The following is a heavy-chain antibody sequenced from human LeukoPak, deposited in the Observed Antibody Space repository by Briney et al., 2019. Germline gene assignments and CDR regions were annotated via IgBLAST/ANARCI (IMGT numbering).Heavy chain of an antibody. CDR3: ARLAAMVLTPQIWFDP. D-gene: IGHD4/OR15-4a*01. Sequence: GESLKISCKGSGYSFTNYWIGWVRQMPGKGLEWMGIIYPGDSDTRYSPSFQGQVTISADKSISTAYLQWSSLKASDTAMYYCARLAAMVLTPQIWFDPWGQGTLVTVSS. CDR2: IYPGDSDT. V-gene: IGHV5-51*01. CDR1: GYSFTNYW. J-gene: IGHJ5*02.